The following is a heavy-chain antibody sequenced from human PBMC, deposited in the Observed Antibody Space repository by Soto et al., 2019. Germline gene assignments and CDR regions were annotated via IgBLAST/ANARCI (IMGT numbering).Heavy chain of an antibody. V-gene: IGHV3-23*01. CDR2: ISGSGGST. CDR1: GFTFSSYA. D-gene: IGHD2-2*01. J-gene: IGHJ6*03. CDR3: ARDRIVVVPAASRGYYYYMDV. Sequence: GGSLRLSCAASGFTFSSYAMSWVRQAPGKGLEWVSAISGSGGSTYYADSVKGRFTISRDNSKNTLYLQMNSLRAEDATVYYCARDRIVVVPAASRGYYYYMDVWGKGTTVTVSS.